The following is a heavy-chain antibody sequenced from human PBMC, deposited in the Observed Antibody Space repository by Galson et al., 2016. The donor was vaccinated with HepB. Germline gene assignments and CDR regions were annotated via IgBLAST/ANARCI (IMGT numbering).Heavy chain of an antibody. CDR1: GFTVSNNY. Sequence: SLRLSCAAPGFTVSNNYMRWVRQAPGKALEWVSLIYSSGNTHYADSVKGRFTISRDSSKNTVYLQMNSLRVDDTAVYYCARGGGAAAAAWGQGTLVTVSS. CDR2: IYSSGNT. V-gene: IGHV3-53*01. D-gene: IGHD6-13*01. J-gene: IGHJ5*02. CDR3: ARGGGAAAAA.